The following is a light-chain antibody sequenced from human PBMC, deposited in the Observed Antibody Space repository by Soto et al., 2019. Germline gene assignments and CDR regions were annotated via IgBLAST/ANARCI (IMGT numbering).Light chain of an antibody. CDR2: LEGSGTY. CDR3: ETWDSNTVI. J-gene: IGLJ2*01. V-gene: IGLV4-60*03. CDR1: SGHSTYI. Sequence: QSVLTQSSSVSASLGSSVKLTCTLSSGHSTYIIAWHQQQPGKAPRYLMKLEGSGTYNKGGGVPDRFSGSSSGADRYLAISNLQSEDEADYYCETWDSNTVIFGGGTKVTVL.